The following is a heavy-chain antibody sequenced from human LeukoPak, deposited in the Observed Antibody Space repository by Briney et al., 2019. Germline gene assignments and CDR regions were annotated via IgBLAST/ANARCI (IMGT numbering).Heavy chain of an antibody. CDR3: ARDAGIQTWLQDYYGMDL. CDR2: IWYDGSNT. J-gene: IGHJ6*02. D-gene: IGHD5-18*01. Sequence: GGSLRLSCAASGFTFSSFGMDWVRQAPGKGLEWLAVIWYDGSNTYYADSVKGRFTISRDNSKNTLYLQMSSLSAEDTAVYYCARDAGIQTWLQDYYGMDLWGQGTTVTVSS. CDR1: GFTFSSFG. V-gene: IGHV3-33*01.